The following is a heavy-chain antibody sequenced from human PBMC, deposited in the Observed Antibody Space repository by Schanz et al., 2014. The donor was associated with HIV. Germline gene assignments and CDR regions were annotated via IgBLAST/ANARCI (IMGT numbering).Heavy chain of an antibody. CDR1: GGSISSGGFY. V-gene: IGHV4-31*03. CDR2: INFSGST. CDR3: ARGSVVRGVDN. J-gene: IGHJ4*02. Sequence: QVQLRESGPGLVKPSQNLSLTCNVSGGSISSGGFYWSWIRQRPGEGLEWIGYINFSGSTNYNPSLKSRGDISKDTSKNHFSLKLTSVTAADTAVYFCARGSVVRGVDNWGQGALVIVSS. D-gene: IGHD3-10*01.